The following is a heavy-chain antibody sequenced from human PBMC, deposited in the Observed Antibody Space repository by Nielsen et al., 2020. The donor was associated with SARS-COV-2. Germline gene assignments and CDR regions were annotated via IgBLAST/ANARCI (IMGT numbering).Heavy chain of an antibody. Sequence: GGSLRLSCAASGFTFSSYAMSWVRQAPGKGLDWVAFTSYDGRDKFYADSVRGRFIVSRDNFRNTLSLHMDSLRTEDTAVYFCARQATIYMNEVSGMDVWGQGTTVTASS. J-gene: IGHJ6*02. V-gene: IGHV3-30*03. CDR1: GFTFSSYA. CDR3: ARQATIYMNEVSGMDV. D-gene: IGHD3-9*01. CDR2: TSYDGRDK.